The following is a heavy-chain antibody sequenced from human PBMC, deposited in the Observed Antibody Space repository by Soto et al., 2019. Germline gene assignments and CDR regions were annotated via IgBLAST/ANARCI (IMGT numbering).Heavy chain of an antibody. CDR3: ARGGDFWSGSPPYYYYGMDV. D-gene: IGHD3-3*01. V-gene: IGHV3-30-3*01. CDR1: GFTFSSYA. Sequence: GGSLRLSCAASGFTFSSYAMHWVRQAPGKGLEWVAVISYDGSKKYYADSVKGRFTISRDNSKNTLYLQMNSLRAEDTAVYYCARGGDFWSGSPPYYYYGMDVWGQGTTVTVSS. CDR2: ISYDGSKK. J-gene: IGHJ6*02.